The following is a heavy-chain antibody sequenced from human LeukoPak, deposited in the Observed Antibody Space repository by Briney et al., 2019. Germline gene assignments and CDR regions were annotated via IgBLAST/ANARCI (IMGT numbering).Heavy chain of an antibody. J-gene: IGHJ4*02. D-gene: IGHD3-10*01. CDR3: AREPATPYYGSGSYYKGFDY. V-gene: IGHV6-1*01. CDR2: TYYRSKWYN. Sequence: SQTLSLTCAISGDSVSSNSAAWNWIRQSPSRGLEWLGRTYYRSKWYNDYAVSVKSRITINPDTSKNQFSLQLNSATPEDTAVYYCAREPATPYYGSGSYYKGFDYWGQGTLVTVSS. CDR1: GDSVSSNSAA.